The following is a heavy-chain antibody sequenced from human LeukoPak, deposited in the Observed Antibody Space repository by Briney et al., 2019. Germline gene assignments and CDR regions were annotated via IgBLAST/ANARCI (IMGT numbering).Heavy chain of an antibody. V-gene: IGHV4-59*12. CDR3: ASAQPKGGWFDP. CDR2: INHSGST. Sequence: SETLTLTCSVSGGSISSYYGSWIRQPPGKGLEWIGYINHSGSTNYNPSPKIRRTITVKSSKNRFSLKLSSVTAADTAVYYCASAQPKGGWFDPWGRGTLVTVST. J-gene: IGHJ5*02. D-gene: IGHD2-2*01. CDR1: GGSISSYY.